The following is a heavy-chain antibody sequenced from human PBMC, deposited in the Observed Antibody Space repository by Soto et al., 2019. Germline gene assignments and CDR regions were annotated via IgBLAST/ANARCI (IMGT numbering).Heavy chain of an antibody. CDR3: ARDGYCSGGSCYSVPVFDY. Sequence: PGGSLRLSCEASEFTISECSMNWVRQTPGKGLEWLAYITIRTGNVHYADSVRGRFTISRDNSKNTLYLQMNSLRAEDTAVYYCARDGYCSGGSCYSVPVFDYWGQGTLVTVSS. V-gene: IGHV3-48*01. CDR2: ITIRTGNV. D-gene: IGHD2-15*01. J-gene: IGHJ4*02. CDR1: EFTISECS.